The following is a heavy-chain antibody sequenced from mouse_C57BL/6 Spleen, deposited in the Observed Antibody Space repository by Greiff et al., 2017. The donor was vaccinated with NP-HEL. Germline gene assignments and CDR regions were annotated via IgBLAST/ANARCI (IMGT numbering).Heavy chain of an antibody. V-gene: IGHV2-6-1*01. CDR3: ARHNYDYGDYYAMDY. CDR1: GFSLTSYG. CDR2: IWSDGST. D-gene: IGHD2-4*01. Sequence: QVQLKQSGPGLVAPSQRLSITCTVSGFSLTSYGVHWVRQPPGKGLEWLVVIWSDGSTTYNSALKSRLSISKDNSKSQVFLKMNSLQTDDTAMYYCARHNYDYGDYYAMDYWGQGTSVTVSS. J-gene: IGHJ4*01.